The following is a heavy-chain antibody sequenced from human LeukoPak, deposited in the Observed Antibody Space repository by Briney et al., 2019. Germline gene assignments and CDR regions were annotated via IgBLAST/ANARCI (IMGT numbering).Heavy chain of an antibody. D-gene: IGHD3-10*01. CDR3: AKGPRTERFGDRHKGMFDY. CDR1: GFSFSVFW. V-gene: IGHV3-74*01. J-gene: IGHJ4*02. CDR2: I. Sequence: GGSLRLSCAASGFSFSVFWMHWVRQAPGKGLEWVSTIKGRFTISRDNSKNTLYLQMNSLRAEDTAVYYCAKGPRTERFGDRHKGMFDYWGQGILVTVSS.